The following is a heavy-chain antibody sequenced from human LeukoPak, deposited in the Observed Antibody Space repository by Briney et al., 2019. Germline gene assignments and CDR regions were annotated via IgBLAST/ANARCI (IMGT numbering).Heavy chain of an antibody. D-gene: IGHD1-26*01. V-gene: IGHV3-64*01. Sequence: PGGSLRLPCAASGFTFSSYAMHWVRQAPGKGLEYVSAISSNGGSTYYANSVKGRFTISRDNSKNTLYLQMGSLRAEDMAVYYCARAGGSYYGFGYYYYYMDVWGKGTTVTVSS. J-gene: IGHJ6*03. CDR2: ISSNGGST. CDR3: ARAGGSYYGFGYYYYYMDV. CDR1: GFTFSSYA.